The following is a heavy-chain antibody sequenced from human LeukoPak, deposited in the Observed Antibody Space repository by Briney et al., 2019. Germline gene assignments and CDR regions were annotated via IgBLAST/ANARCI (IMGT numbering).Heavy chain of an antibody. Sequence: GGSLRLSCAASRFTFSNCAMSWVRQAPGKGLEWVSSISASGGSLYYTDSVKGRFTIPRDNSKNTLYLQMNSLRAEDTAIYYCAKVVGLVDPFDSWGQGTLVTVSS. CDR1: RFTFSNCA. J-gene: IGHJ5*01. D-gene: IGHD2-21*01. CDR3: AKVVGLVDPFDS. CDR2: ISASGGSL. V-gene: IGHV3-23*01.